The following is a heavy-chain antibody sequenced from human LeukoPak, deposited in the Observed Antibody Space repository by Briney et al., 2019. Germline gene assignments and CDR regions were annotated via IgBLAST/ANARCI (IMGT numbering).Heavy chain of an antibody. D-gene: IGHD2-2*03. CDR3: ARVDRGPGFGS. V-gene: IGHV4-59*12. J-gene: IGHJ5*01. CDR2: IYYSGST. Sequence: SETLSLTCTVSGGSISSYYWSWIRQPPGKGLEWIGYIYYSGSTNYNPSLKSRVTISVDTSKNQFSLKLSSVTAADTAVYYCARVDRGPGFGSWGQGTLVTVSS. CDR1: GGSISSYY.